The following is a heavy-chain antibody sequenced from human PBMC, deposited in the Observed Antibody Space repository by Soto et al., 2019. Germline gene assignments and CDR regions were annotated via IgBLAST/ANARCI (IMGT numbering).Heavy chain of an antibody. CDR3: ARDKAHGYFDL. J-gene: IGHJ2*01. CDR1: GFTFSNYG. V-gene: IGHV3-33*01. Sequence: QVQLVESGGGVVQPGRSLRLSCAASGFTFSNYGMHGVRQAPGKGLEGVAVVWYDGSYKYAADSVKGRFTISRDNSKNKLYLKMKRMKDEVPAVYYCARDKAHGYFDLWGRGT. CDR2: VWYDGSYK.